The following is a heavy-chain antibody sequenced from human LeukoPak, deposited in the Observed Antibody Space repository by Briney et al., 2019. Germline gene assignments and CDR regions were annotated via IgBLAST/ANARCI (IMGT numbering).Heavy chain of an antibody. J-gene: IGHJ4*02. CDR2: ISSIGGST. V-gene: IGHV3-64*01. D-gene: IGHD3-10*02. Sequence: PGGSLRLSCAASGFTFSSYAMHWVRPAPGKGLEYVSAISSIGGSTYYANSVQGRFTISRDNSKNTLYLQMGSLRAEDMAVYYCEREDELCRGTIDYWGQGTLVTVSS. CDR1: GFTFSSYA. CDR3: EREDELCRGTIDY.